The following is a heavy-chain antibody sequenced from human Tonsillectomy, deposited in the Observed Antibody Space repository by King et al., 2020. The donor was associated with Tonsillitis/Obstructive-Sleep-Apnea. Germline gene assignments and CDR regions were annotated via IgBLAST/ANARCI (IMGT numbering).Heavy chain of an antibody. CDR2: INHSGST. CDR1: GGSFSGHY. Sequence: VQLQQWGAGLLKPSETLSLTCAVYGGSFSGHYWSWIRQPPGKGLEWIGEINHSGSTNYNPSLKSRVTISVDTSKNQFSLKLSSVTAADTAVYYCARTGPGWLRLRPGERWFDPWGQGTLVTVSS. CDR3: ARTGPGWLRLRPGERWFDP. V-gene: IGHV4-34*01. J-gene: IGHJ5*02. D-gene: IGHD5-12*01.